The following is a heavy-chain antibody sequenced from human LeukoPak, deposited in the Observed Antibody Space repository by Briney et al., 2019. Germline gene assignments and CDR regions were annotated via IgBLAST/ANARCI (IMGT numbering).Heavy chain of an antibody. J-gene: IGHJ4*02. D-gene: IGHD3-10*01. Sequence: ASVTVSCKASGYTFTGYYMHWVRQAPGQGLEWMGWINPNSGGTNYAQKFQGRVTMTRDTSISTAYMELSRLRSDDTAVYYCARVVRFGKYYFDYWGQGTLVTVSS. CDR3: ARVVRFGKYYFDY. CDR1: GYTFTGYY. V-gene: IGHV1-2*02. CDR2: INPNSGGT.